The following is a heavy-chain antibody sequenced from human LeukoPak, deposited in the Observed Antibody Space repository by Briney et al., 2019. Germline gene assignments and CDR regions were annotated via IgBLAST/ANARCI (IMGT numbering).Heavy chain of an antibody. CDR1: GYTFTGYY. V-gene: IGHV1-2*02. D-gene: IGHD2-2*01. J-gene: IGHJ4*02. CDR2: INPNSGGT. Sequence: ASVKVSCKASGYTFTGYYMHWVRQAPGQGLEWMGWINPNSGGTNYEQKFQGRVTMTRDTSISTAYMELSRLRSDDTAVYYCARDQDCRSTTCYGGVLDYWGQGTLVTVSS. CDR3: ARDQDCRSTTCYGGVLDY.